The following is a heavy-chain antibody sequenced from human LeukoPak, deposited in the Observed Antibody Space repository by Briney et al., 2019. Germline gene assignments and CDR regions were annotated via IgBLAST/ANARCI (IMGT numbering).Heavy chain of an antibody. CDR3: ARVGYGDGDSFDI. V-gene: IGHV4-59*01. D-gene: IGHD4-17*01. CDR1: GGSISSYY. J-gene: IGHJ3*02. Sequence: PSETLSLTCSVSGGSISSYYWSWIRQPPGKGLEWIGYMHYSGNTNYNPSLKSRVTKSLDTSKNQFSLKLRSVTAADTAVYYCARVGYGDGDSFDIWSQGTMVTVSS. CDR2: MHYSGNT.